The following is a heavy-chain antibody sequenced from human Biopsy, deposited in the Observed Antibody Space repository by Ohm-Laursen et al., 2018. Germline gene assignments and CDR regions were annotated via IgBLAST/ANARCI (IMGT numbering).Heavy chain of an antibody. J-gene: IGHJ6*02. CDR3: VRGVDYYDPYHYYALDV. V-gene: IGHV4-34*01. CDR2: INHSGRT. Sequence: SDTLSLTCAVYGESFNGYYWSWIRQTPGKGLEWIGEINHSGRTNYNPSLKSRVTISVDTYKNQFSLKLNSVTAADTAVYYCVRGVDYYDPYHYYALDVWGQGTTVTVSS. D-gene: IGHD3-22*01. CDR1: GESFNGYY.